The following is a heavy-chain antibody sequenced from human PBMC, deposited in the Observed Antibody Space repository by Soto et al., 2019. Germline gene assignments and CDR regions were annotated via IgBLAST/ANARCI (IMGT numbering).Heavy chain of an antibody. CDR3: ASPAGRRAGDYYYYGMDV. J-gene: IGHJ6*02. Sequence: GESLKISCKGSGYSFTSYWIGWVRQMPGKGLEWMGIIYPGDSDTRYSPSFQGQVTISADKSISTAYLQWSSLKASDTAMYYCASPAGRRAGDYYYYGMDVWGQGTTVTVSS. V-gene: IGHV5-51*01. CDR2: IYPGDSDT. D-gene: IGHD1-26*01. CDR1: GYSFTSYW.